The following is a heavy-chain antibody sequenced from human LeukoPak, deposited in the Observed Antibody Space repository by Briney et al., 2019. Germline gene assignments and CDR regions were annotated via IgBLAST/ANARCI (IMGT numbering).Heavy chain of an antibody. CDR1: GFTFSTYA. D-gene: IGHD6-13*01. Sequence: PGGSLRLSCAASGFTFSTYAMTWVRQAPGKGLEWVSGISHSGSTYYADSVKGRFTISRDNSENTLYLQMNSLRADDTAVYYCAKDPAASGFYFDSWGQGTLVTVSS. J-gene: IGHJ4*02. CDR3: AKDPAASGFYFDS. CDR2: ISHSGST. V-gene: IGHV3-23*01.